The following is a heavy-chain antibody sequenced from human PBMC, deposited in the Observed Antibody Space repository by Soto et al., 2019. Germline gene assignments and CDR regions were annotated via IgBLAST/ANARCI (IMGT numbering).Heavy chain of an antibody. D-gene: IGHD4-17*01. J-gene: IGHJ4*02. Sequence: QITLKESGPTLVKPTQTLTLTCTFSGFSLSTSGVGVGWIRQPPGKALEWLALIYWDDDKRFSPSLKSRLTITKYTPKNQVVLTMTNMDPVHTATYYCAHRHGAPGYFYYCGQGTLVTVSS. CDR2: IYWDDDK. CDR3: AHRHGAPGYFYY. V-gene: IGHV2-5*02. CDR1: GFSLSTSGVG.